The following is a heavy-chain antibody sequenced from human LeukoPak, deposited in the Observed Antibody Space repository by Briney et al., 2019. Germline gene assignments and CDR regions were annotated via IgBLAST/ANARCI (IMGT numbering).Heavy chain of an antibody. Sequence: SETLSLTCTVSGGSISTYYWSWIRQPPGKGLEWIGYIHYSGSTYYYNPSLKSRVTMSVDTAKNQFSLRLSSVSAADTAVYYCVRDRSRPNPFFDNWAREPWSPSPQ. D-gene: IGHD5-24*01. CDR2: IHYSGSTY. V-gene: IGHV4-59*04. J-gene: IGHJ4*02. CDR1: GGSISTYY. CDR3: VRDRSRPNPFFDN.